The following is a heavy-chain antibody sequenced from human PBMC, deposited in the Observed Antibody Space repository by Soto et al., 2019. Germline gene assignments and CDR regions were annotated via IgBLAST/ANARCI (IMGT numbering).Heavy chain of an antibody. Sequence: GGSLRLSCAASGFTFSSYAMSWVRQAPGKGLEWVSAISGSGGSTYYADSVKGRFTISRDNSKNTLYLQMNSLRAEDTAVYYCAKGINWNYYYYYMDVWGKGTTVTVSS. V-gene: IGHV3-23*01. J-gene: IGHJ6*03. CDR1: GFTFSSYA. CDR2: ISGSGGST. CDR3: AKGINWNYYYYYMDV. D-gene: IGHD1-20*01.